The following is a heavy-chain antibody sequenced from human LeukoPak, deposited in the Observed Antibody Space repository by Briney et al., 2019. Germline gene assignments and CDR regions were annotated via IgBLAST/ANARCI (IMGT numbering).Heavy chain of an antibody. J-gene: IGHJ1*01. CDR3: ASRTNSGPPF. V-gene: IGHV3-30-3*01. CDR1: GFTFSDCA. Sequence: GRSLRLSCAASGFTFSDCAVHWVRQAPGKGLEWVALISYDGSNKYYADSVKGRFTITRDNSKNTMSLQMNSLRREDTAVYYYASRTNSGPPFWGQGTLVTVSS. D-gene: IGHD3-10*01. CDR2: ISYDGSNK.